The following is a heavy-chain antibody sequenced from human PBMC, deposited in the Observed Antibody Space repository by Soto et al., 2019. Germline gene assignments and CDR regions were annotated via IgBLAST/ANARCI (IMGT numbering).Heavy chain of an antibody. V-gene: IGHV4-4*02. CDR3: ARQITGTNGFDY. D-gene: IGHD1-7*01. J-gene: IGHJ4*02. Sequence: QVQLQESGPGLVKPSGTLSLTCAVSSGSISTSNWWSWVRQPPGKGLEWIGEIYHSGSTNYNPSLKSRVTIAVDKSKTQFSLKMSSVTAADTAVYYCARQITGTNGFDYWGQGTLVTVSS. CDR2: IYHSGST. CDR1: SGSISTSNW.